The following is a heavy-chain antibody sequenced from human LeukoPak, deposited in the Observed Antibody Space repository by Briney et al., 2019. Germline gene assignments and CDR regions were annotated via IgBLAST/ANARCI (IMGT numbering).Heavy chain of an antibody. J-gene: IGHJ4*02. Sequence: ASVKVSCKASGYTFTSYAMHWVRQAPGQRLEWMGWINAGNGNTKYSQEFQGRVTITRDTSASTAYMELNSLRAEDTAVYYCARYLVVRGVITFLQYYFDYWGQGTLVTVSS. CDR3: ARYLVVRGVITFLQYYFDY. CDR2: INAGNGNT. D-gene: IGHD3-10*01. V-gene: IGHV1-3*03. CDR1: GYTFTSYA.